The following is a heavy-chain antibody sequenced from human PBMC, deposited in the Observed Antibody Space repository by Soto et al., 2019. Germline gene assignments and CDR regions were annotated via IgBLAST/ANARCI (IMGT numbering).Heavy chain of an antibody. J-gene: IGHJ5*02. D-gene: IGHD2-2*01. V-gene: IGHV4-30-4*01. CDR3: ARGPVPKRRVYCSSTSCRKGFDP. Sequence: SETLSLTCTVSGGSISSGDYYWSWIRQPPGKGLEWIGYIYYSGSTYYNPSLKSRVTISVDTSKNQFSLKLSSVTAADTAVYYCARGPVPKRRVYCSSTSCRKGFDPWGQGTLVTVSS. CDR2: IYYSGST. CDR1: GGSISSGDYY.